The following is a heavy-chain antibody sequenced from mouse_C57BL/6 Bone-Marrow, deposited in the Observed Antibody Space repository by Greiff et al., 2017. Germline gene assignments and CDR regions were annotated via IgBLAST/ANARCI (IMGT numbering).Heavy chain of an antibody. CDR2: IDPSDSYT. V-gene: IGHV1-69*01. Sequence: VQLQQPGAELVMPGASVKLSCKASGYTFTSYWMHWVKQRPGQGLEWIGEIDPSDSYTNYNQKFKGKSTLTVDKSSSTAYMQLSSLTSEDSAVYYCARDGSNSGWFAYWGQGTLVTVSA. D-gene: IGHD1-1*01. CDR3: ARDGSNSGWFAY. J-gene: IGHJ3*01. CDR1: GYTFTSYW.